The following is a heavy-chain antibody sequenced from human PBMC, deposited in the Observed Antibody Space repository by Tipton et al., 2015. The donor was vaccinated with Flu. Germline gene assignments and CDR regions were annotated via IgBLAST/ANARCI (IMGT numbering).Heavy chain of an antibody. CDR2: ISAYNRDT. Sequence: QVQLVQSGAEVKRPGASVKVSCKASGYTFTTYGITWVRQAPGQGLEWMGWISAYNRDTKYGQKFQGRVTMTTDTWTSTVYMELRSLRSDDTAVYYCARDKTCGSDLCGLDYWGQGTLVTVSS. D-gene: IGHD2-21*02. CDR3: ARDKTCGSDLCGLDY. V-gene: IGHV1-18*01. J-gene: IGHJ4*02. CDR1: GYTFTTYG.